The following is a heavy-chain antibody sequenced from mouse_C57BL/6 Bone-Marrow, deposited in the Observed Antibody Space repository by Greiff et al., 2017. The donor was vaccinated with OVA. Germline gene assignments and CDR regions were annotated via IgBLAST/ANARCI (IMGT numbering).Heavy chain of an antibody. D-gene: IGHD1-1*01. Sequence: EVQGVESGGGLVKPGGSLKLSCAASGFTFSDYGMHWVRQAPEKGLEWVAYISSGSSTIYYADTVKGRFTISRDNAKNTLFLQMTSLRSEDTAMYYCARRLYYYGSSYGFAYWGQGTLVTVSA. CDR3: ARRLYYYGSSYGFAY. V-gene: IGHV5-17*01. J-gene: IGHJ3*01. CDR1: GFTFSDYG. CDR2: ISSGSSTI.